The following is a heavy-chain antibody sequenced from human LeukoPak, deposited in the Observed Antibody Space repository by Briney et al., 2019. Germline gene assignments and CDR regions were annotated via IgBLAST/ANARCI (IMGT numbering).Heavy chain of an antibody. CDR1: GGTFSSYA. Sequence: ASVKVSCKASGGTFSSYAIGWVRQAPGQGLEWMGGIIPIFGTANYAQKFQGRVTITTDESTSTAYMELSSLRSEDTAVYYCARRVPGRDGYNYGLALDYWGQGTLVTVSS. V-gene: IGHV1-69*05. J-gene: IGHJ4*02. D-gene: IGHD5-24*01. CDR3: ARRVPGRDGYNYGLALDY. CDR2: IIPIFGTA.